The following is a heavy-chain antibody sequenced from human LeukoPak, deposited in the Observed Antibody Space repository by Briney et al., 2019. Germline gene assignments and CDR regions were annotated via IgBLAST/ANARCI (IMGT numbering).Heavy chain of an antibody. CDR2: IYSGGST. CDR1: GFIVSSKD. CDR3: ARFIEIDFWSGYYPYYFDY. D-gene: IGHD3-3*01. Sequence: GGSLRLSCAASGFIVSSKDMSWVRQAPGKGLEWVSVIYSGGSTYYADSVKGRFTISRDNSKNTLYLQMNSLRAEDTAVYYCARFIEIDFWSGYYPYYFDYWGQGTLVTVSS. V-gene: IGHV3-53*01. J-gene: IGHJ4*02.